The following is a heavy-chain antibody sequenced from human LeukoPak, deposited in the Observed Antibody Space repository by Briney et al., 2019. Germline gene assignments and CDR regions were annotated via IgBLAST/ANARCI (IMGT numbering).Heavy chain of an antibody. V-gene: IGHV4-61*02. D-gene: IGHD6-19*01. CDR1: GGSISSGSYY. Sequence: SETLSLTCTVSGGSISSGSYYWSWIRQPAGKGLEWIGRIYTCGSTNYNPSLKSRVTISVDTSKNRFSLNLTSVTAADTAVYYCARDSSGTLSGGGWFDPWGQGTLVTVSS. CDR2: IYTCGST. J-gene: IGHJ5*02. CDR3: ARDSSGTLSGGGWFDP.